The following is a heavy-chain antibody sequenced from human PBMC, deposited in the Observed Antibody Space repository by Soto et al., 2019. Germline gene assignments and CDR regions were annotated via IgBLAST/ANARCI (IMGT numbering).Heavy chain of an antibody. D-gene: IGHD2-2*01. CDR1: GFTFSSYA. CDR3: ARVGGQLLVGGADV. CDR2: ISSNGGST. Sequence: EVQLVESGGGLVQPGGSLRLSCAASGFTFSSYAMHWVRQAPGKGLEYVSAISSNGGSTYYANSVKGRFTISRDNSKNTLYLQMGSLRAEDMAVYYCARVGGQLLVGGADVWGQGTTVTVSS. V-gene: IGHV3-64*01. J-gene: IGHJ6*02.